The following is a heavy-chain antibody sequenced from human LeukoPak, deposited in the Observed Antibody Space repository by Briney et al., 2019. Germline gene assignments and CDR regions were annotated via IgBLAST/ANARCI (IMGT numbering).Heavy chain of an antibody. CDR3: AKAPSTTVTTLGY. V-gene: IGHV3-7*01. CDR1: GFTFSSYW. J-gene: IGHJ4*02. Sequence: GGSLRLSCAASGFTFSSYWMNWARQAPGKGLEWVASINHNGNVNYYVDSVKGRFTISRDNAKNSLYLQMNSLRAEDTAVYYCAKAPSTTVTTLGYWGQGTLVTVSS. CDR2: INHNGNVN. D-gene: IGHD4-17*01.